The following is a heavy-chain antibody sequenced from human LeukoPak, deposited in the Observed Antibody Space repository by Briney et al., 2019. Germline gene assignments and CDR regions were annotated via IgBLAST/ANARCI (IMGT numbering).Heavy chain of an antibody. D-gene: IGHD2-21*01. Sequence: SETLSLTCIVSGGSISSYYWGWIRQPPGKGLEWIGSIYYIGSTYYNPSLKSRVTISVDTSKNQFSLKLSSVTAADTAVYYCAREGRLMLDAFDIWGHGTMVTVSS. J-gene: IGHJ3*02. CDR3: AREGRLMLDAFDI. V-gene: IGHV4-39*07. CDR1: GGSISSYY. CDR2: IYYIGST.